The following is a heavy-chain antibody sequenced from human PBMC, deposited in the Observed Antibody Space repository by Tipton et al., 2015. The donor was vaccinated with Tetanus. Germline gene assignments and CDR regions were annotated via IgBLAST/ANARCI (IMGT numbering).Heavy chain of an antibody. CDR1: NGSVSSSLYC. CDR3: ARHPYASVNDWFDP. V-gene: IGHV4-39*01. Sequence: TLSLTCTVSNGSVSSSLYCWAWVRQSPGRGLEWIGTIYYNGNTYYNPSLKSRVTISVDTSKNQFSLKLTSVTAADTAVYYCARHPYASVNDWFDPWGQGTLVTVPS. CDR2: IYYNGNT. D-gene: IGHD3-16*01. J-gene: IGHJ5*02.